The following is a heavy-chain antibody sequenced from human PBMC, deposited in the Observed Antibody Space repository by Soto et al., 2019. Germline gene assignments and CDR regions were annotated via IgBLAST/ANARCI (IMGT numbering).Heavy chain of an antibody. CDR2: FNGGNGNI. Sequence: QVQLVQSGAEERKPGASVKVSCKASGYTFSTYAMHWVRRAPGQSLEWMGWFNGGNGNIKYSQKFEGRVTITTDTAASTASMELNMLRSEDTAVYYCARGNVRGGCLDYWGQGTLVSVSS. D-gene: IGHD3-10*01. CDR1: GYTFSTYA. V-gene: IGHV1-3*05. J-gene: IGHJ4*02. CDR3: ARGNVRGGCLDY.